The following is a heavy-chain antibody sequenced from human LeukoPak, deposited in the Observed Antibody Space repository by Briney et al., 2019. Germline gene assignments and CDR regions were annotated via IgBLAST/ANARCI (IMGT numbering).Heavy chain of an antibody. V-gene: IGHV4-31*03. Sequence: SQTLSLTCTVSGGSISSGGYYWSWIRQHPGKGLEWIGYIYYSGSTYYNPSLKSRVTISVDTSKNQFSLKLSSVTAADTAVYYCARAGLGDGSSGYPAVFDPWGQGTLVTVSS. CDR3: ARAGLGDGSSGYPAVFDP. D-gene: IGHD3-22*01. J-gene: IGHJ5*02. CDR1: GGSISSGGYY. CDR2: IYYSGST.